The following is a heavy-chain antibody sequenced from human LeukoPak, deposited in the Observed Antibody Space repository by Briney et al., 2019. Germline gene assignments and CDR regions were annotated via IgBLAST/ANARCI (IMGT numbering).Heavy chain of an antibody. CDR1: GYTFTSYG. V-gene: IGHV1-18*01. D-gene: IGHD3-22*01. J-gene: IGHJ6*02. Sequence: ASVKVSCKASGYTFTSYGISWVRQAPGQGLEWMGWISAYNGNTNYAQKLQGRVTMTTDTSTSTAYMELRSLRSDDTAVYYCARDLGFDSSGYVPYYYGMDVWGQGTTVTVSS. CDR3: ARDLGFDSSGYVPYYYGMDV. CDR2: ISAYNGNT.